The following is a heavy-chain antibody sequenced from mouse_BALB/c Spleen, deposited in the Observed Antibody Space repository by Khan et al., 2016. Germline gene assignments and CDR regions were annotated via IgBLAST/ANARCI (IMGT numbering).Heavy chain of an antibody. CDR3: ARDDQDFDAWFAS. V-gene: IGHV2-9*02. CDR2: IWAGGST. Sequence: QMQLEESGPGLVAPSQSLSITCTVSGFSLTNSGVHWVRQPPRKGLDWLGVIWAGGSTDYNSALMSRLSITSDTTQNQVFLKMNSLQTDDTAMYYCARDDQDFDAWFASWGQGTLVTVSA. J-gene: IGHJ3*01. CDR1: GFSLTNSG.